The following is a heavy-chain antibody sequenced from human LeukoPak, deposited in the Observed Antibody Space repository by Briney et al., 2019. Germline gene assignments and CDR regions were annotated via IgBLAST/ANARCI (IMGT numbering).Heavy chain of an antibody. V-gene: IGHV4-39*01. CDR3: ARHEYSGSYYGLSWFDP. Sequence: SETLSLTCTVSGGSISSSGYYWGWIRQPRGKGLEWIASIYYRGSTYYNPSLKSRVTISVDTSKNQLSLKLSSLTAEDTAVYYCARHEYSGSYYGLSWFDPWGQGTLVTVSS. CDR2: IYYRGST. CDR1: GGSISSSGYY. J-gene: IGHJ5*02. D-gene: IGHD1-26*01.